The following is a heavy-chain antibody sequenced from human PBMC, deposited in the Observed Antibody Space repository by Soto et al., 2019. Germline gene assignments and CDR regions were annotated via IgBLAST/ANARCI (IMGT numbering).Heavy chain of an antibody. V-gene: IGHV3-33*01. CDR3: ARDGRGLWTVAVYYYYYGMDV. CDR2: IWYDGSNK. J-gene: IGHJ6*02. CDR1: GFTFSSYG. D-gene: IGHD2-15*01. Sequence: QVQLVESGGGVVQPGRSLRLSCAASGFTFSSYGMHWVRQAPGKGLEWVAVIWYDGSNKYYADSVKGRFTISRDNSKKTLYLQMNSLRAEDTAVYYCARDGRGLWTVAVYYYYYGMDVWGQGTTVTVSS.